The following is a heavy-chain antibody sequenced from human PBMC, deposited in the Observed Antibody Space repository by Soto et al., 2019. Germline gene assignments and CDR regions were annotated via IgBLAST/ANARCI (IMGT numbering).Heavy chain of an antibody. Sequence: QVQLVESGGGLVQPGGSLRLTCAASGFSISDHYMSWIRQAPGKGLEWVSYSSNSGTFTKYADSVKGRFSIARDNAKNSLYLEINSLRGEDTAIYYCARSGDNYNVLDYWGQGTPVNVSS. J-gene: IGHJ4*02. CDR3: ARSGDNYNVLDY. CDR2: SSNSGTFT. CDR1: GFSISDHY. V-gene: IGHV3-11*05. D-gene: IGHD3-10*02.